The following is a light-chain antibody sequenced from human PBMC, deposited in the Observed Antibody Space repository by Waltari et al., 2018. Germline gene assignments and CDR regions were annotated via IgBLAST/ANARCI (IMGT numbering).Light chain of an antibody. CDR1: RSVLYSTNNKNY. CDR3: QHYGEPPLT. Sequence: DIVMTQSPDSLAVSLGERATINCKSSRSVLYSTNNKNYLAWYQQKPGQPPRLLLYWASTRESGVPDRFSGSGSGTDFTLTISSLHAEDVAVYYCQHYGEPPLTFGGGTKVEIK. V-gene: IGKV4-1*01. CDR2: WAS. J-gene: IGKJ4*01.